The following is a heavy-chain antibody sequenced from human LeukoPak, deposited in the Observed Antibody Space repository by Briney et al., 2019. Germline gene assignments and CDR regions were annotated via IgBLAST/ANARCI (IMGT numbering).Heavy chain of an antibody. J-gene: IGHJ4*02. CDR1: GFTFSSYW. Sequence: GGYLRLSCAASGFTFSSYWMSWVRQAPGKGLEGVANIKQDGSEKYYVDSVKGRFTISREKDKNSLYLQMNSLRAEDTAVYYCARDLYYDSSGYWDYWGQGTLVTVSS. CDR2: IKQDGSEK. CDR3: ARDLYYDSSGYWDY. D-gene: IGHD3-22*01. V-gene: IGHV3-7*01.